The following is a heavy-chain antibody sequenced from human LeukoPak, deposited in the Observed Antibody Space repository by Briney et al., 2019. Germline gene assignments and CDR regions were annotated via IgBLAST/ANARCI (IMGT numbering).Heavy chain of an antibody. V-gene: IGHV3-30*18. J-gene: IGHJ6*02. CDR2: ISYDGSNK. D-gene: IGHD4-23*01. CDR1: GFTFSSYG. CDR3: AKDGDYGGNYGMDV. Sequence: PGRSLRLSCAASGFTFSSYGMHWVRQAPGKGLEWVAVISYDGSNKYYADSVKGRLTISRDNSKNTLYLQMNSLRAEDTAVYYCAKDGDYGGNYGMDVWGQGTTVTVSS.